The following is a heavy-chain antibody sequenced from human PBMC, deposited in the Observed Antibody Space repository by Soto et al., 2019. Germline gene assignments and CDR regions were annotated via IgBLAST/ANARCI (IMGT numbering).Heavy chain of an antibody. CDR1: GGSISSYY. Sequence: QVQLQESGPGLVKPSETLSLTCTVSGGSISSYYWSWIRQPPGKGLEWIGYIYYSGSTNYNPSLKSRVTISVDTSKNQFSLKLSSVTAADTAVYYCARDVSEDCADWFDPWGQGTLVTVSS. CDR2: IYYSGST. J-gene: IGHJ5*02. CDR3: ARDVSEDCADWFDP. D-gene: IGHD2-21*02. V-gene: IGHV4-59*01.